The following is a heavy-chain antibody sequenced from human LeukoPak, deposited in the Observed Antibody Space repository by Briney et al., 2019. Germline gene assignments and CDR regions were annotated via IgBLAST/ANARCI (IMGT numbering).Heavy chain of an antibody. J-gene: IGHJ4*02. CDR2: MKHDGSKK. CDR3: AKESESYDSSGSTFDF. D-gene: IGHD3-22*01. V-gene: IGHV3-7*01. CDR1: GFTFSNYW. Sequence: GGSLRLSCTASGFTFSNYWMNWVRQAPGKGLEWVANMKHDGSKKNYVDSVKGRFTISRDNAKNSLFLQMNSLRAEDTAVYYCAKESESYDSSGSTFDFWGQGTLVTVSS.